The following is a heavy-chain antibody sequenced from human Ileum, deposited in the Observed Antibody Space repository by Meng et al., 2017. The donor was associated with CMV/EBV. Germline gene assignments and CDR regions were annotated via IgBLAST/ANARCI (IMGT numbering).Heavy chain of an antibody. CDR1: GGSINSYY. D-gene: IGHD6-13*01. CDR2: IYYRGYT. J-gene: IGHJ5*02. V-gene: IGHV4-59*01. CDR3: TRAGGSSSWSRWFDP. Sequence: GSLRLSCTDSGGSINSYYWNWIRQPPGRGLEWIGYIYYRGYTKYNPSLKSRVTLSMDTSKNQVSLKLTSVTAADTAMYYCTRAGGSSSWSRWFDPWGQGTLVTVSS.